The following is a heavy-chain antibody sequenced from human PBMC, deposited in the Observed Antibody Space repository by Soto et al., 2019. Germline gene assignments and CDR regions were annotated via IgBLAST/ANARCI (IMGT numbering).Heavy chain of an antibody. CDR1: GFTFSNYA. J-gene: IGHJ4*02. V-gene: IGHV3-23*01. CDR2: IRGSGGPT. Sequence: EVQLLESGGDLVQPGGYLRLSCAASGFTFSNYAMSCVRQAPVKGLEWVSLIRGSGGPTNYADSVKGRFTVSRDISKNMLSLQVYCLRAEYSAVYYCVKHFRGGYYGTHDRGQGALVTVSS. CDR3: VKHFRGGYYGTHD. D-gene: IGHD3-10*01.